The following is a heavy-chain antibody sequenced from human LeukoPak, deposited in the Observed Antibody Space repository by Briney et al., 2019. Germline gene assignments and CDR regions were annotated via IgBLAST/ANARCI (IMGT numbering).Heavy chain of an antibody. CDR2: ISWNSATI. CDR1: GFTFADYT. Sequence: PGRSLRLSCAASGFTFADYTVHWVRQAPGKGLEWVSGISWNSATIDYADSVKGRFTISRDNAKNSLYLQMNSLRAEDTALYYCARESRGYSPPIIDPWGQGTLVTVSS. D-gene: IGHD5-18*01. J-gene: IGHJ5*02. V-gene: IGHV3-9*01. CDR3: ARESRGYSPPIIDP.